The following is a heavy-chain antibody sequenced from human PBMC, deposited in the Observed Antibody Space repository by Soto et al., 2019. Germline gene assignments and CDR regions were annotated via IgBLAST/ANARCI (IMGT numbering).Heavy chain of an antibody. CDR1: GFTFSVYW. CDR3: ARPGYSNYGPGVDV. Sequence: EVQLVESGGGLVQPGGSLRLSCAASGFTFSVYWMHWVRQAPGKGLVWVSRIDSDGSTTSYADSVKGRFTISRDNAKSRLYLQMNRRRAEDTAVYYCARPGYSNYGPGVDVWGQGTTVTVSS. J-gene: IGHJ6*02. CDR2: IDSDGSTT. D-gene: IGHD4-4*01. V-gene: IGHV3-74*01.